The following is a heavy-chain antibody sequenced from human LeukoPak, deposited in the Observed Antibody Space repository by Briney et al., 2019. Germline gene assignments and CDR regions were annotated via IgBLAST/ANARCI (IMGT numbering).Heavy chain of an antibody. Sequence: GGSLRLSCAASGFTFSTYSMNWVRQAPGKGLEWVSYISSSSNTIYDADSVKGRFTISRDNAKNSLYLQMNSLRAEDTAVYYCAVSDYFDYWGEGTLVSVSS. CDR3: AVSDYFDY. D-gene: IGHD5/OR15-5a*01. J-gene: IGHJ4*02. CDR1: GFTFSTYS. V-gene: IGHV3-48*01. CDR2: ISSSSNTI.